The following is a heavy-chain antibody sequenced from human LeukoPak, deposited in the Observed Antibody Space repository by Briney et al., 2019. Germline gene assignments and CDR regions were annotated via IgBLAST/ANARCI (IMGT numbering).Heavy chain of an antibody. D-gene: IGHD3-22*01. V-gene: IGHV3-7*01. Sequence: GGSLRLSCAASGFTFSNYGMHWVRQAPGKGLEWVANIKQDGSEKYYVDSVKGRFTISRDNAKNSLYLQMNSLRAEDTAVYYCARMGARYYDSSGNMYNWFDPWGQGTLVTVSS. CDR1: GFTFSNYG. CDR2: IKQDGSEK. J-gene: IGHJ5*02. CDR3: ARMGARYYDSSGNMYNWFDP.